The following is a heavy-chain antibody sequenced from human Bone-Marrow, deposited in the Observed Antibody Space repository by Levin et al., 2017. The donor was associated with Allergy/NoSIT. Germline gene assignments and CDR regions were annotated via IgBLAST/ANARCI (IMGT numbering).Heavy chain of an antibody. CDR2: INPNSGGT. D-gene: IGHD5-12*01. J-gene: IGHJ4*02. CDR1: GYSFTGYY. V-gene: IGHV1-2*07. CDR3: ARRVWLGHYDH. Sequence: ASVKVSCKASGYSFTGYYIHWVRQAPGQGLEWMGWINPNSGGTNYAHKFQGRVTMTGDTSISTAYMELSRLTSDDTAGYYCARRVWLGHYDHWGQGTLVTVSS.